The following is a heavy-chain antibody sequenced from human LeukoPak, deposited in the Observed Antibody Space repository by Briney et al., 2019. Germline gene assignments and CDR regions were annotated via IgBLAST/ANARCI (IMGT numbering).Heavy chain of an antibody. Sequence: GGPLTLLCAVWGFTYSSYAVSGLRRVRGKGRVGVSSITGTGGSTYYANSVKGRFTISRDNSKNTLSLQMNSLRAEDMAVYYCAKDWGYASGTYYTYWGQGTLVTVSS. CDR1: GFTYSSYA. CDR3: AKDWGYASGTYYTY. V-gene: IGHV3-23*01. D-gene: IGHD3-10*01. CDR2: ITGTGGST. J-gene: IGHJ4*02.